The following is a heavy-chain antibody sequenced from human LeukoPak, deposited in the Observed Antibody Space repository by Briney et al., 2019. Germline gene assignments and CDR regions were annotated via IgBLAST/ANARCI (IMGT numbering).Heavy chain of an antibody. Sequence: ASVKVSCKASGYTFTGYYMHWVRQAPGQGLEWMGWTNPNSGGTNYAQKFQGRVTMTRDTSISTAYMELSRLRSDDTAVYYCARVAVAGTLEYYYYYYMDVWGKGTTVTISS. CDR3: ARVAVAGTLEYYYYYYMDV. CDR1: GYTFTGYY. CDR2: TNPNSGGT. J-gene: IGHJ6*03. D-gene: IGHD6-19*01. V-gene: IGHV1-2*02.